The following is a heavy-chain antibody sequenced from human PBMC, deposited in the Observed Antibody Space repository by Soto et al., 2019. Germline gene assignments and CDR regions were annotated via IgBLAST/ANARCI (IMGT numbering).Heavy chain of an antibody. D-gene: IGHD6-13*01. Sequence: GGSLRLSCAASGFSFSTFEMNWVRQAPGKGLEWVAYINSGSDTIHYADSVRGRFTVSRDNAKNALFLQMNSLRVEDTALCDCARDRAAGGYWGQGTLVTSPQ. V-gene: IGHV3-48*03. J-gene: IGHJ4*02. CDR1: GFSFSTFE. CDR2: INSGSDTI. CDR3: ARDRAAGGY.